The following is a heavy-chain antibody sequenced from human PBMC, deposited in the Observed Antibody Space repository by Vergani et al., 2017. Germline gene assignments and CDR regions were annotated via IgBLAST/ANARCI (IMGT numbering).Heavy chain of an antibody. CDR2: IYHSGST. CDR3: ARARYCSSTSCYTRGTGWFDP. CDR1: GGSISSSNW. D-gene: IGHD2-2*02. J-gene: IGHJ5*02. V-gene: IGHV4-4*02. Sequence: QVQLQESGPGLVKPSGTLSLTCAVSGGSISSSNWWSWVRQPPGKGLEWIGEIYHSGSTNYNPSLKSRVTISVDKSKNQFSLKLSSVTAADTAVYYCARARYCSSTSCYTRGTGWFDPWGQGTLVTVSS.